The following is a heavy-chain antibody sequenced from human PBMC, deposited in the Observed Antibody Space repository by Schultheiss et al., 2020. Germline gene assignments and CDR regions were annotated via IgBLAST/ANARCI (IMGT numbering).Heavy chain of an antibody. CDR1: GFSLSTSGVG. D-gene: IGHD1-26*01. J-gene: IGHJ4*02. Sequence: SGPTLVKPTQTLTLTCTFSGFSLSTSGVGVGWIRQPPGKALEWLALIYWDDDKRYSPSLKSRLTITKDTSKNQVVLTMTNMDPVDTAIYYCAHMGYSGSYFDYWGQGTLVTVSS. CDR3: AHMGYSGSYFDY. CDR2: IYWDDDK. V-gene: IGHV2-5*02.